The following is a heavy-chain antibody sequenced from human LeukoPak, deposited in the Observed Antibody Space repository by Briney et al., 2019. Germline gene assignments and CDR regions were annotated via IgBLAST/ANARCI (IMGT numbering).Heavy chain of an antibody. Sequence: PSQTLSLTCTVSGGSISSGDYYWSWIRQPPGKGLEWIGYIYYSGSTYYNPSLKSRVTISVDTSKNQFSLKLSSVTAADTAVYYCARVPMITFGGVIADYWGQGTLVTVSS. J-gene: IGHJ4*02. CDR2: IYYSGST. V-gene: IGHV4-30-4*01. D-gene: IGHD3-16*02. CDR3: ARVPMITFGGVIADY. CDR1: GGSISSGDYY.